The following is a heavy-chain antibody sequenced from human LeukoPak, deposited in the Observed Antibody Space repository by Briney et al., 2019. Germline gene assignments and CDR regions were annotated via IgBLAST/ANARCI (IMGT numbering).Heavy chain of an antibody. CDR2: IIPIFGTA. Sequence: SVKVSCKASGGSFSSYAISWVRQAPGQGLEWMGGIIPIFGTANYAQKFQGRVTITADESTSTAYMELSSLRSEDTAVYYCASSALRYFGDGMAVWGKGTTVTVSS. CDR3: ASSALRYFGDGMAV. D-gene: IGHD3-9*01. J-gene: IGHJ6*04. CDR1: GGSFSSYA. V-gene: IGHV1-69*13.